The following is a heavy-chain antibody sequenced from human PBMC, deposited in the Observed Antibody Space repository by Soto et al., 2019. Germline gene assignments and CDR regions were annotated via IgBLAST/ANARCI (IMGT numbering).Heavy chain of an antibody. V-gene: IGHV4-31*03. CDR2: IFYSGST. CDR3: ARGYLQSGYSSSWVFDY. Sequence: QVQLQESGPRLVKPSQTLSLICTVSGGSINSGGYYWNWIRQHPGKGLEWIGYIFYSGSTYYNPFLRSRVTISADTSENQFSLNLSSVTAADTAVYFCARGYLQSGYSSSWVFDYWGQGTLVNVSS. D-gene: IGHD6-13*01. CDR1: GGSINSGGYY. J-gene: IGHJ4*02.